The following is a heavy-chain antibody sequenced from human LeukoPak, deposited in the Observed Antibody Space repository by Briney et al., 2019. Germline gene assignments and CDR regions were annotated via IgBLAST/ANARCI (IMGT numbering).Heavy chain of an antibody. V-gene: IGHV4-34*01. J-gene: IGHJ4*02. CDR1: DGPFSGYY. D-gene: IGHD3-22*01. CDR3: ARGHPRGMIVVVINYFDY. Sequence: SETLSLTCAVHDGPFSGYYWSWIRQPPGKGLEWIGEISQRGSPNYNPSLKSRVTISVDTSKNQFSLKLSSVTAADTAVYYCARGHPRGMIVVVINYFDYWGQGTLVTVSS. CDR2: ISQRGSP.